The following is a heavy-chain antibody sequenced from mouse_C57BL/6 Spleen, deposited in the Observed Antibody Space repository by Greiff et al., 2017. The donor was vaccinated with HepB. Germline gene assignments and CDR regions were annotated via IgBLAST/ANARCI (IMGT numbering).Heavy chain of an antibody. J-gene: IGHJ3*01. CDR3: ARGAYYGSSWFAY. Sequence: QVQLKESGAELVKPGASVKMSCKASGYTFTSYWITWVKQRPGQGLEWIGDIYPGSGSTNYNEKFKSKATLTVDTSSSTAYMQLSSLTSEDSAVYYCARGAYYGSSWFAYWGQGTLVTVSA. V-gene: IGHV1-55*01. D-gene: IGHD1-1*01. CDR2: IYPGSGST. CDR1: GYTFTSYW.